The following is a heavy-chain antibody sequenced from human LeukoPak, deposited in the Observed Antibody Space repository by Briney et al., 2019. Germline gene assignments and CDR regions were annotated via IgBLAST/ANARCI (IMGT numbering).Heavy chain of an antibody. Sequence: GGSLRLSCAASGFTFSSYGMHWVRQAPGKGLEWVAVIWYDGSNKYYADSVKGRFTISRDNSKNTLYLQMNSLRAEDTAVYNCARGRGSYSLDYWGQGTLVTVSS. V-gene: IGHV3-33*01. D-gene: IGHD3-10*01. CDR1: GFTFSSYG. CDR2: IWYDGSNK. J-gene: IGHJ4*02. CDR3: ARGRGSYSLDY.